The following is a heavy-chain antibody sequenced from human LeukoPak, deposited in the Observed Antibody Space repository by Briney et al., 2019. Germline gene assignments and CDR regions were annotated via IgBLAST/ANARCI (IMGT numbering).Heavy chain of an antibody. V-gene: IGHV3-48*02. D-gene: IGHD2-15*01. J-gene: IGHJ4*02. CDR1: GFTFSRFG. CDR3: AQKGGTDY. Sequence: PGGSLRLSCVASGFTFSRFGMNWVRQAPGKGLEWVSYISSTGSTIYYADSVKGRFTISRDNAKNSLYLQMNSLRDEDTAVYYCAQKGGTDYWGQGTLVTVSS. CDR2: ISSTGSTI.